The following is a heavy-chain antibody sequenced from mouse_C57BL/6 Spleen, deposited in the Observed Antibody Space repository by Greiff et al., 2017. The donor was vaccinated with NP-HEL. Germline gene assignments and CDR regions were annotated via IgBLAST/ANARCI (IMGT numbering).Heavy chain of an antibody. Sequence: EVKVVESGGDLVKPGGSLKLSCAASGFTFSSYGMSWVRQTPDKRLEWVATISSGGSYTYYPDSVKGRFTISRDNAKNTLYLQMSSLKSEDTAMYYCARHPFYDGSSPYWYFDVWGTGTTVTVSS. D-gene: IGHD1-1*01. CDR1: GFTFSSYG. CDR2: ISSGGSYT. V-gene: IGHV5-6*01. CDR3: ARHPFYDGSSPYWYFDV. J-gene: IGHJ1*03.